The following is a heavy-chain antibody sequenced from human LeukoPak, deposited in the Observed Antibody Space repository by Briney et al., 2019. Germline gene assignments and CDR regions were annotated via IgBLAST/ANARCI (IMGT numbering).Heavy chain of an antibody. Sequence: PSETLSLTCTVSGGSISTSSYYWGWIRQPPGKGLEWIGSIYYSGSTYYNPPLKSRVTISVDTSKNQFSLKLSSVTAADTAVYYCARDSSEFRSLIPHWGQGTLVTVSS. CDR2: IYYSGST. CDR1: GGSISTSSYY. V-gene: IGHV4-39*02. J-gene: IGHJ1*01. CDR3: ARDSSEFRSLIPH. D-gene: IGHD2-21*01.